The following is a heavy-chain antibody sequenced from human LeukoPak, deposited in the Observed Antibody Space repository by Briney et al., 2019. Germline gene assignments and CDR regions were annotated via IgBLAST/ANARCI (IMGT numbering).Heavy chain of an antibody. V-gene: IGHV3-66*01. CDR1: GFTVSSNY. CDR2: IYSGGST. Sequence: PGGSLRLSCAASGFTVSSNYMSWVRQAPGKGLEWVSVIYSGGSTYHADSVKGRFTISRDNSKNTLYLQMNSLRAEDTAVYYCARDLYFGELLGGVDPWGQGTLVTVSS. J-gene: IGHJ5*02. D-gene: IGHD3-10*01. CDR3: ARDLYFGELLGGVDP.